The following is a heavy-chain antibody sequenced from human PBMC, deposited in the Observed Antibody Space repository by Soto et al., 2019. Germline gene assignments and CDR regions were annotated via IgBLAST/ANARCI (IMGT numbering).Heavy chain of an antibody. CDR3: AREGSYSAYNFAHGIQLWYFDL. D-gene: IGHD5-12*01. Sequence: SETLSLTCTVSGGSINTFYWSWVRQPAGKGLEWIGRIFSSGSTSFNPSLESRVAMSVDTSKNHFSLNLSSVTAADMAVYYCAREGSYSAYNFAHGIQLWYFDLWGQGPMVTV. J-gene: IGHJ4*02. CDR1: GGSINTFY. CDR2: IFSSGST. V-gene: IGHV4-4*07.